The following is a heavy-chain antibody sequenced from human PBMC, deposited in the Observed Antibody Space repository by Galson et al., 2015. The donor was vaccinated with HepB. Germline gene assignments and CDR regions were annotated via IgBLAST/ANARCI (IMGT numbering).Heavy chain of an antibody. V-gene: IGHV1-8*01. CDR1: GYTFTSYD. D-gene: IGHD7-27*01. CDR3: ARGAELTGFCAFDI. CDR2: MNPNSGNT. Sequence: SVKVSCKASGYTFTSYDINWVRQATGQGLEWMGWMNPNSGNTGYAQKFQGRVTMTRNTSISTAYMELSSLRSEDTAVYYCARGAELTGFCAFDIWGQGTMVTVSS. J-gene: IGHJ3*02.